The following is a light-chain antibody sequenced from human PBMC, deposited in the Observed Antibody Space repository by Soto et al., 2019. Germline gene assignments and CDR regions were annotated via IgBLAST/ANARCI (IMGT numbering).Light chain of an antibody. CDR2: AAS. CDR3: QQADSFPLT. CDR1: QDISSW. Sequence: DIQMTQSPSSVSASVGDRVIITCRASQDISSWLAWYQQKAGEAPKLLIFAASRLHSGVPSRFSGSGSGTDFTLTFTNLQPEDFATYYCQQADSFPLTFGGGTKVEIK. J-gene: IGKJ4*01. V-gene: IGKV1D-12*01.